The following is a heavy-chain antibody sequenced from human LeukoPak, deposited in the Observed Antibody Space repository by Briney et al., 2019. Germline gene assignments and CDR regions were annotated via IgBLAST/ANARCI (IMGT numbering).Heavy chain of an antibody. D-gene: IGHD2-2*01. Sequence: SETLSLTCTVSGGSISSGGYYWSWIRQPPGKGLEWIGYIYHSGSTYYNPSLKSRVTISVDGSKNQFSLKLSSVTAADTAVYYCARALGYCSSTSCYNNWFDPWGQGTLVTVSS. V-gene: IGHV4-30-2*01. CDR1: GGSISSGGYY. CDR3: ARALGYCSSTSCYNNWFDP. CDR2: IYHSGST. J-gene: IGHJ5*02.